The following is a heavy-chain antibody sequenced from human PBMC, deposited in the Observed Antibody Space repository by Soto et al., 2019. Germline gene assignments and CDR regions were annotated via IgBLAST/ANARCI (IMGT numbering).Heavy chain of an antibody. CDR1: GFSLNSFAVG. Sequence: QITLKESGPTLVKPTQTLTLTCTFSGFSLNSFAVGVGWIRQPPGKALEWLAFTYWDDDDHYSPSLRSRLTITKDTSKNQVVLTMTNADPVDTATYYCAHGSGWLFDYWGQGILVTVSS. CDR2: TYWDDDD. V-gene: IGHV2-5*02. D-gene: IGHD6-19*01. CDR3: AHGSGWLFDY. J-gene: IGHJ4*02.